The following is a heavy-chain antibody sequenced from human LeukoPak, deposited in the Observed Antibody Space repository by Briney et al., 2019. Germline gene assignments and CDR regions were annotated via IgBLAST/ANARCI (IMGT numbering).Heavy chain of an antibody. CDR1: GYTFTSYG. CDR3: ARGKIPVYYFDY. Sequence: RASVKVSCKASGYTFTSYGISWVRQAPGQGLEWMGGIIPIFGTANYAQKFQGRVTITTDESTSTAYMELSSLRSEDTAVYYCARGKIPVYYFDYWSQGTLVTVSS. V-gene: IGHV1-69*05. D-gene: IGHD5/OR15-5a*01. J-gene: IGHJ4*02. CDR2: IIPIFGTA.